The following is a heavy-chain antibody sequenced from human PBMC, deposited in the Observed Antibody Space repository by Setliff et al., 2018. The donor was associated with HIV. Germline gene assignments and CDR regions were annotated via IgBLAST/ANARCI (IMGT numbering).Heavy chain of an antibody. Sequence: GGSLRLSCAASGFALSSNHMTWVRQAPGKGLEWVSFIYSDGRTYYADSVKGLFTISRDSSKNMMHLQMNGLRPEDTAVYYCAKSPSLSYSSGWYYFDYWGQGTLVTVSS. CDR2: IYSDGRT. V-gene: IGHV3-53*01. CDR3: AKSPSLSYSSGWYYFDY. D-gene: IGHD6-19*01. J-gene: IGHJ4*02. CDR1: GFALSSNH.